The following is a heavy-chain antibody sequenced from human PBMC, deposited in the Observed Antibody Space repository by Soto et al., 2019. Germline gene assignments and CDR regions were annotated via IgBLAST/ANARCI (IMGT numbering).Heavy chain of an antibody. Sequence: VQLVQSGGGVVQPGRSLRLSCVASGFTFSADGMHWVRQAPGKGLEWVSAISSDGNKKDYGDSVKGRFTISRDNSKNSLYCKLNSLRAEDTAIYYCAKDWGVYAGSGDCSADFAYWGQGPLDAVSS. CDR1: GFTFSADG. D-gene: IGHD2-21*01. V-gene: IGHV3-30*18. J-gene: IGHJ4*02. CDR3: AKDWGVYAGSGDCSADFAY. CDR2: ISSDGNKK.